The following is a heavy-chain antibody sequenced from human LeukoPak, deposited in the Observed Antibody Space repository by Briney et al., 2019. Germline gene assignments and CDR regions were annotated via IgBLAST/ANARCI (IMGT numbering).Heavy chain of an antibody. CDR1: GGSFSGYY. V-gene: IGHV4-34*01. CDR3: ASRERYCSGGSCYSAPYYYYYMDV. Sequence: SETLSLTCAVYGGSFSGYYWSWIRQPPGKGLEWIGEINHSGSTNYNPSLKSRVTISVDTSKNQLSLKLSSVTAADTAVYYCASRERYCSGGSCYSAPYYYYYMDVWGKGTTVTVSS. CDR2: INHSGST. J-gene: IGHJ6*03. D-gene: IGHD2-15*01.